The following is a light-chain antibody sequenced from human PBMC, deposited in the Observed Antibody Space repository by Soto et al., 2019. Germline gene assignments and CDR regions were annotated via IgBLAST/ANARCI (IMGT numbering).Light chain of an antibody. J-gene: IGLJ1*01. CDR1: KLGDKY. CDR2: QDS. V-gene: IGLV3-1*01. CDR3: QAWDSSTASYV. Sequence: SYELTQPPSVSVSPGQTASITCSGVKLGDKYACWYQQKPGQFPVLVIYQDSKRPSGIPERFSGSNSGNTATLTISGTQAMDEADYYCQAWDSSTASYVFGTGTKLTVL.